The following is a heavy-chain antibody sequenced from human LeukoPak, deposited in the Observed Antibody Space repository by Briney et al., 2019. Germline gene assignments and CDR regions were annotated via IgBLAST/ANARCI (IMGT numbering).Heavy chain of an antibody. D-gene: IGHD3-10*01. V-gene: IGHV1-18*01. J-gene: IGHJ4*02. CDR3: ARDPGSGNYRADY. CDR1: GYTFSNWG. CDR2: ISGYNGNT. Sequence: ASVKVSCKASGYTFSNWGISWVRQAPGQGLEWMGWISGYNGNTNYARKLQGRATMTTDTSTSTAYMELRSLGSDDTAMYYCARDPGSGNYRADYWGQGTLVTVSS.